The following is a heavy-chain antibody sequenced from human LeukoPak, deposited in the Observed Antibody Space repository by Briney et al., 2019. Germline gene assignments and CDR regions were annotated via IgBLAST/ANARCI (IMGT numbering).Heavy chain of an antibody. V-gene: IGHV1-18*01. CDR3: AREAATGVYFDY. D-gene: IGHD6-13*01. J-gene: IGHJ4*02. CDR1: GYTLTSYD. CDR2: ISAYNGNA. Sequence: GASVKVSCKASGYTLTSYDINWVRQAPGQGLKWMGYISAYNGNANYAHNLQGRVTMTTDTSTSTAYMELRSLTSDDAAVYFCAREAATGVYFDYWGQGTLVTVSS.